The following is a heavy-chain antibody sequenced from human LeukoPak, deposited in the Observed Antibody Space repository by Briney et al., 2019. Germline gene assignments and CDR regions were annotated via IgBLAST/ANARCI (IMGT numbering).Heavy chain of an antibody. V-gene: IGHV3-30-3*01. Sequence: GGSLRLSCAASGFTFSSYAMHWVRQAPGKGLEWVALISYDGSNKYYADSVKGRFTISRDNAKNSLYLQMNSLRAEDTAVYYCARAVGYCSSTSCPTGLDYWGQGTLVTVSS. J-gene: IGHJ4*02. D-gene: IGHD2-2*01. CDR3: ARAVGYCSSTSCPTGLDY. CDR1: GFTFSSYA. CDR2: ISYDGSNK.